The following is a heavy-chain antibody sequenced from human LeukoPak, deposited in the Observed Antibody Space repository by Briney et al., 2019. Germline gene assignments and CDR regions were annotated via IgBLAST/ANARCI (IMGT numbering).Heavy chain of an antibody. J-gene: IGHJ4*02. Sequence: PSETLSLTCAVSGGSISSYYWSWIRQPPGKGLEVIGCICYSGSTNYNPSLKSRVTISVDTFNKRFSLNLSSVTAADTGVYYCAGAFPDGSRYIGPLDHWGQGTLVTVSS. CDR3: AGAFPDGSRYIGPLDH. D-gene: IGHD1-26*01. CDR1: GGSISSYY. V-gene: IGHV4-59*01. CDR2: ICYSGST.